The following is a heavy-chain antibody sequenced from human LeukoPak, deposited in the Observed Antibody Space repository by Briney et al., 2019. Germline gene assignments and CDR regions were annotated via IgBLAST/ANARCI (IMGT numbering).Heavy chain of an antibody. D-gene: IGHD5-18*01. Sequence: SETLSLTCTVSGGSITTSGFYWAWIRRPPGKGLEWIGYIYYSGSTNYNPSLKSRVTISVDTSKNQFSLKLSSVTAADTAVYYCARFRAPRKQLPNPKPYNYGMDVWGQGTTVTVSS. V-gene: IGHV4-61*05. J-gene: IGHJ6*02. CDR2: IYYSGST. CDR1: GGSITTSGFY. CDR3: ARFRAPRKQLPNPKPYNYGMDV.